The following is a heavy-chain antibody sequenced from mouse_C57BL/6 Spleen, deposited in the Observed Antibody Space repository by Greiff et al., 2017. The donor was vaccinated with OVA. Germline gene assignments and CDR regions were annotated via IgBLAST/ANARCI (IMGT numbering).Heavy chain of an antibody. CDR3: AAGWLLRGLDY. J-gene: IGHJ2*01. Sequence: VQLQQPGAELVMPGASVKLSCKASGYTFTSYWMHWVKQRPGQGLEWIGEIDPSDSYTNYNQKFKGKSTLTVDKSSSTAYMPLSSLTSEDSAVYYCAAGWLLRGLDYWGQGTTLTVSS. D-gene: IGHD2-3*01. CDR1: GYTFTSYW. V-gene: IGHV1-69*01. CDR2: IDPSDSYT.